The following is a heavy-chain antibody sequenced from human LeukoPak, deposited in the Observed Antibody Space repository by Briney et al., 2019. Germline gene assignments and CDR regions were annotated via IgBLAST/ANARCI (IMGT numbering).Heavy chain of an antibody. J-gene: IGHJ4*02. CDR3: ARERVHCGGDCLDY. V-gene: IGHV3-48*03. CDR2: IYNNGESI. D-gene: IGHD2-21*01. Sequence: GGSLRLSCAASGFTFSSYEMNWVRQAPGKGLEWLSYIYNNGESIFYADSVKGRFTIPRDNAKNSLYLQMSSLRAEDTAVYYCARERVHCGGDCLDYWGQGTLVTVSS. CDR1: GFTFSSYE.